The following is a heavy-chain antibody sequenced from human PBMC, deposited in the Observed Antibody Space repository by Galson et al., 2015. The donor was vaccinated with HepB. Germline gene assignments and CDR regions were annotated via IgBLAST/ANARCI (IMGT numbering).Heavy chain of an antibody. V-gene: IGHV1-2*06. CDR3: ARENRGTYGDPHWYFDL. CDR1: GYTFTGYY. CDR2: INPNSGGT. Sequence: SVKVSCKASGYTFTGYYMHWVRQAPGQGLEWMGRINPNSGGTNYAQKFQGRVTMTRDTSISTAYMELSRLRSDDTAVYYCARENRGTYGDPHWYFDLWGRGTLVTVSS. D-gene: IGHD4-17*01. J-gene: IGHJ2*01.